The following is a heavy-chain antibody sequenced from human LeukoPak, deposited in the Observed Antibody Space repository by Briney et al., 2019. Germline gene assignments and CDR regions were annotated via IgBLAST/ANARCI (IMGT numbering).Heavy chain of an antibody. CDR3: ASLSFGESIMDVDY. Sequence: SETLSLTCAVSGGSISSSNWWSWVRQPPGKGLDWIGEIYHSGSTNYNPSLKSRVTISVDKSKNQFSLKLSSVTAADTAVYYCASLSFGESIMDVDYWGQGTLVTVSS. CDR2: IYHSGST. CDR1: GGSISSSNW. J-gene: IGHJ4*02. D-gene: IGHD3-10*01. V-gene: IGHV4-4*02.